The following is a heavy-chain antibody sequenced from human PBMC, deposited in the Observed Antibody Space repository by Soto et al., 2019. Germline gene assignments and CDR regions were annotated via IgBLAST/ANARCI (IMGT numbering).Heavy chain of an antibody. J-gene: IGHJ5*02. CDR3: ARDLGTEYSDP. CDR2: ISPYSADT. CDR1: GYTFTDYV. V-gene: IGHV1-18*01. D-gene: IGHD1-1*01. Sequence: QVQLVQSGPEVKKPGASVKVSCQASGYTFTDYVITWVRQAPGRGLEWMGWISPYSADTNYAQKFQGRLTITADTSTGKAYMELTTLTTDDTAVDYCARDLGTEYSDPWGQGTLVTVSS.